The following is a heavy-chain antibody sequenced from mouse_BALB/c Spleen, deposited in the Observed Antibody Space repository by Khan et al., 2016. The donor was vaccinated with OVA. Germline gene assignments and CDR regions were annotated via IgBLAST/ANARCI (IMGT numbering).Heavy chain of an antibody. Sequence: VQLKESGPGLVKPSQSLSLTCTVTGYSITSDYAWNWIRQFPGNKLEWMGYISYSGSTSYNPSLKSRISITRDTSKNQFFLQLNSVTTEDTATYDCARRAYYGHWYLDVWGAGTTVTVSS. D-gene: IGHD1-1*02. J-gene: IGHJ1*01. CDR3: ARRAYYGHWYLDV. CDR2: ISYSGST. CDR1: GYSITSDYA. V-gene: IGHV3-2*02.